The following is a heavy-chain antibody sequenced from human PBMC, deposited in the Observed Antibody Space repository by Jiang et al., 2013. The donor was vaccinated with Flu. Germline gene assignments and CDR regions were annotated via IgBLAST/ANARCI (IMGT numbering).Heavy chain of an antibody. V-gene: IGHV1-46*01. J-gene: IGHJ5*02. CDR3: ARDTSAADSVWWFDP. D-gene: IGHD3-16*01. CDR2: INPSGGST. CDR1: GYTFTSYY. Sequence: SGAEVKKPGASVKVSCKASGYTFTSYYMHWVRQAPGQGLEWMGIINPSGGSTSYAQKFQGRVTMTRDTSTSTVYMELSSLRSEDTAVYYCARDTSAADSVWWFDPWGQGTLVTVSS.